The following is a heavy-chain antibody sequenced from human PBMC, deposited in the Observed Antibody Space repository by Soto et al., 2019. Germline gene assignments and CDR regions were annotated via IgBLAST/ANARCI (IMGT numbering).Heavy chain of an antibody. J-gene: IGHJ1*01. CDR2: IHPSGDT. CDR3: VRGDGTTSPCSRDFQG. Sequence: ASVKVSCPASGYKFTTYFMHWMRQAPGQGLEWVGMIHPSGDTGYAQKLRCRVTMTIDTSTTTAYMELRNLTSEDTVVYFSVRGDGTTSPCSRDFQGWGQGNLAT. V-gene: IGHV1-46*01. CDR1: GYKFTTYF. D-gene: IGHD3-10*02.